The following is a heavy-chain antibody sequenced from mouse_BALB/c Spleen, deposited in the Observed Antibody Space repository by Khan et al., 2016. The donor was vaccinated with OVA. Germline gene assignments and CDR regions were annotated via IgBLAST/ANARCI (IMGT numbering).Heavy chain of an antibody. V-gene: IGHV1S29*02. CDR2: IYPNSGGT. D-gene: IGHD1-2*01. Sequence: VQLQQSGPELVKPGASVKISCKASGYTFTDYNMDWVKQSHGKSLEWIGYIYPNSGGTGYNQKFKTQATLTVDISSSTAYIELRSLTSEDSAVYYCTRSGYGSFAFWDQGTLVTVSA. CDR1: GYTFTDYN. CDR3: TRSGYGSFAF. J-gene: IGHJ3*01.